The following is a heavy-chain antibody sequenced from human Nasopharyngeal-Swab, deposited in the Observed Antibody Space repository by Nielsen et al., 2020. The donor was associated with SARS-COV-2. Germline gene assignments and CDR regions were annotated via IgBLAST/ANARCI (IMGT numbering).Heavy chain of an antibody. CDR2: ISWNSGSI. D-gene: IGHD6-13*01. J-gene: IGHJ3*02. CDR1: GFTFDDYA. V-gene: IGHV3-9*01. CDR3: AKIALSRDDAFDI. Sequence: LKISCAASGFTFDDYAMHWVRQAPGKGLEWVSGISWNSGSIGYADSVKGRFTISRDNAKNSLYLQMNSLRAEDTALYYCAKIALSRDDAFDIWGQGTMVTVSS.